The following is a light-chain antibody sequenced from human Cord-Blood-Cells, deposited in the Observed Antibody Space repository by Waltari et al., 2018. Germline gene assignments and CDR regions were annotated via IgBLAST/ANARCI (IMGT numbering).Light chain of an antibody. J-gene: IGLJ2*01. V-gene: IGLV2-11*01. CDR2: DVS. CDR1: SSDVGGYNS. Sequence: QSALTQPRSVSGSPGQSVTISCTGTSSDVGGYNSVSWYQQHPGKAPKLMIYDVSKRPSGVPDRFSGSKADNTASLTISGLQAEDEADYYCCSYAGSYNVVFGGGTKLTVL. CDR3: CSYAGSYNVV.